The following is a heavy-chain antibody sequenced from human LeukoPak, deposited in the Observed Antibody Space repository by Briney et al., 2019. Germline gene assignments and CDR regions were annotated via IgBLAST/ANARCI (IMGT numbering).Heavy chain of an antibody. Sequence: PSETLSLTCTVSDGSISSHYWSWIRQPPGKGLEWIGYIYYSGSTNYNPSLKSRVTIPVDTSKNQFSLKLSSVTAADTAVYYCARILGYYDSSGYRGLFDYWGQGTMVTVSS. J-gene: IGHJ4*02. CDR2: IYYSGST. D-gene: IGHD3-22*01. CDR1: DGSISSHY. V-gene: IGHV4-59*11. CDR3: ARILGYYDSSGYRGLFDY.